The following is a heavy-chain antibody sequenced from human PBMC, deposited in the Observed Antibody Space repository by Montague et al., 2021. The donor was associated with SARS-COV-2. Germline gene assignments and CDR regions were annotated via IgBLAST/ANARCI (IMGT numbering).Heavy chain of an antibody. V-gene: IGHV4-34*01. CDR3: ARGRQHINMVVVVVTGGEYYFDF. D-gene: IGHD3-22*01. CDR2: INHRGST. J-gene: IGHJ4*02. Sequence: SETLSLTCAVYDGSFRDYSWTWIRQPPGKGLEWIGEINHRGSTNYNPSLKSRVTISVDTSKNQFSLKMTSVTAADTAGYYCARGRQHINMVVVVVTGGEYYFDFWGQGTLVAVSS. CDR1: DGSFRDYS.